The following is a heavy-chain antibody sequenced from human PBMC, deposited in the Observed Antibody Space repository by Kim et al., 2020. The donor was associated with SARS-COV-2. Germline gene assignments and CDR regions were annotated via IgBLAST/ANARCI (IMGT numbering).Heavy chain of an antibody. V-gene: IGHV4-39*07. J-gene: IGHJ5*02. CDR3: ARDVPFTMIVVVIHPGRRSWFDP. D-gene: IGHD3-22*01. CDR1: GGSISSSSYY. CDR2: IYYSGST. Sequence: SETLSLTCTVSGGSISSSSYYWGWIRQPPGKGLEWIGSIYYSGSTYYNPSLKSRVTISVDTSKNQFSLKLSSVTAADTAVYYCARDVPFTMIVVVIHPGRRSWFDPWGQGTLVTVSS.